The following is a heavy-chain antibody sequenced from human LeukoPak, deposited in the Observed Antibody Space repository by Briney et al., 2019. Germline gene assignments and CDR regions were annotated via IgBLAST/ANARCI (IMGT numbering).Heavy chain of an antibody. CDR1: GFIFSNDA. J-gene: IGHJ4*02. Sequence: GGSLRLSCAASGFIFSNDAMHWVRQAPGKGLEWVAFIWSDGSNKYYADSVKGRFTISRDNSEDALYLQMNSLRVEDTAVYYCARDPAGSGFAFDSWGQGALVTVSS. CDR3: ARDPAGSGFAFDS. CDR2: IWSDGSNK. V-gene: IGHV3-33*01. D-gene: IGHD1-1*01.